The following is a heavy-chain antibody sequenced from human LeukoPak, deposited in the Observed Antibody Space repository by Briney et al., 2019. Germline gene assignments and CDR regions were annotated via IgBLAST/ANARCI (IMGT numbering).Heavy chain of an antibody. CDR1: GFTFSHYW. D-gene: IGHD5-12*01. J-gene: IGHJ4*02. Sequence: GGSLRLSCAASGFTFSHYWMTWVRKAPGKGLEWVAQINQDGSEEYYMDSVKARFTISRDNAKNSVFLQMNSLRAEDTAVYYCVRDGGVSGYDLLDYWGQGTLVTVSS. CDR2: INQDGSEE. CDR3: VRDGGVSGYDLLDY. V-gene: IGHV3-7*01.